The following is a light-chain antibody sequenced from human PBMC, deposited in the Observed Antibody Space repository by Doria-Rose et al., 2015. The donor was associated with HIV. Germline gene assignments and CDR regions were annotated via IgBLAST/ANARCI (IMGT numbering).Light chain of an antibody. CDR3: QQYNSYPWT. J-gene: IGKJ1*01. CDR2: KAS. V-gene: IGKV1-5*03. CDR1: QSISTW. Sequence: QSPSTLSASVGDRVTITCRASQSISTWLAWYQQIPGKAPKLLIYKASSLESGVPSRFSGRGSATEFTLAISSLQPDDFATYYCQQYNSYPWTFGQGTKVEMK.